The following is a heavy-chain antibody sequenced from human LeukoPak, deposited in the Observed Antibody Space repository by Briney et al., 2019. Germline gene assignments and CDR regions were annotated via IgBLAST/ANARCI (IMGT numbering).Heavy chain of an antibody. CDR1: GFTFSSYW. D-gene: IGHD2-15*01. V-gene: IGHV3-7*01. CDR3: ARGSLLGYYYYYHMDV. CDR2: IKQDGSEK. J-gene: IGHJ6*03. Sequence: QSGGSLRLSCAASGFTFSSYWMSWVRQAPGKGLEWVVNIKQDGSEKYYVDSVKGRFTISRDNAKNSLYLQMNSLRAEDTAVYYCARGSLLGYYYYYHMDVWGKGTTVTVSS.